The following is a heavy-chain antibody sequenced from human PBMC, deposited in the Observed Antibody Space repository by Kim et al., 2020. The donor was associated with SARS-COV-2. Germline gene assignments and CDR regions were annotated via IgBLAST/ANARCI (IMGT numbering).Heavy chain of an antibody. V-gene: IGHV3-33*01. CDR3: AREDYGGNPDYFYGMDV. D-gene: IGHD4-17*01. J-gene: IGHJ6*02. Sequence: GGSLRLSCAASGFVFSSYGMHWVRQAPGKGLEWVAVIWYDGSGKYYSDPVKDRFTISRDNSKNTLFLEMNNLRAEDTAIYYCAREDYGGNPDYFYGMDVWGQGTTVTVSS. CDR2: IWYDGSGK. CDR1: GFVFSSYG.